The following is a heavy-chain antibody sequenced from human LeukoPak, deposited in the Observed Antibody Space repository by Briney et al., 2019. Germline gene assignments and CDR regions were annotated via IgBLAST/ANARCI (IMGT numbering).Heavy chain of an antibody. J-gene: IGHJ4*02. D-gene: IGHD4-11*01. CDR2: INPDGSGT. CDR3: ARDQDYKIDY. CDR1: GFTFSSHW. Sequence: GGSLRLSCAASGFTFSSHWMYWVRQAPGKGLVYVSRINPDGSGTGYADSVKGRFTISRDNAKNTLYLQMNSLRAEDTALYYCARDQDYKIDYWAQGPLVPVSS. V-gene: IGHV3-74*01.